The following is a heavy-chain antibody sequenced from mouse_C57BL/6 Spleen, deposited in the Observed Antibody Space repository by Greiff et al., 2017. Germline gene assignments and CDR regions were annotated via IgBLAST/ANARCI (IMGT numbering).Heavy chain of an antibody. CDR1: GFTFSSYG. V-gene: IGHV5-6*01. D-gene: IGHD1-1*01. Sequence: EVQLVESGGDLVKPGGSLKLSCAASGFTFSSYGMSWVRQTPDKRLEWVATISSGGSYTYYPDSVKGRFTISRDNAKNTLYLQMSSLKSEDTARYYCARHGITTVVDWYFDVWGTGTTVTVSS. CDR3: ARHGITTVVDWYFDV. CDR2: ISSGGSYT. J-gene: IGHJ1*03.